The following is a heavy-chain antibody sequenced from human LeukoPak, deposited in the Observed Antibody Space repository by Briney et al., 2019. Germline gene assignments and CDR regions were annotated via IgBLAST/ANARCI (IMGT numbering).Heavy chain of an antibody. CDR2: ISSSSSYT. V-gene: IGHV3-11*06. Sequence: GGSLRLSCAASGFTFSDYYMSWIRQAPGKGLEWVSYISSSSSYTDYADSVKGRFTISRDNAKNSLYLQMNSLGAEDTAVYYCARDPATAMGLYYFDYWGQGTLVTVSS. D-gene: IGHD5-18*01. CDR3: ARDPATAMGLYYFDY. J-gene: IGHJ4*02. CDR1: GFTFSDYY.